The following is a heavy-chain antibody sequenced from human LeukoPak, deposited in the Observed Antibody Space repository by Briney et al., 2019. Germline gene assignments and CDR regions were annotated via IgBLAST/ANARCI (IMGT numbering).Heavy chain of an antibody. D-gene: IGHD2-15*01. Sequence: ASVKVSCKTSGHTFTRYGISWVRQATAQGLEWMGWISGYNGNTNYAQKFQGRVNMTTDTSTSTAYMELRSLRSDDTAVYYCARDCSGGSCHFDYWGQGTLVTVPS. J-gene: IGHJ4*02. CDR1: GHTFTRYG. V-gene: IGHV1-18*04. CDR3: ARDCSGGSCHFDY. CDR2: ISGYNGNT.